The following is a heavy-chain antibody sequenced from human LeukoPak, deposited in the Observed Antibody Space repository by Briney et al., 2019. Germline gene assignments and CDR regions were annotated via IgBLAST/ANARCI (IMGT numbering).Heavy chain of an antibody. CDR2: INHSGST. D-gene: IGHD2-2*01. CDR3: ARGGLLVPAAARFFDY. CDR1: GGSFSGYY. J-gene: IGHJ4*02. V-gene: IGHV4-34*01. Sequence: SETLSLTCAVYGGSFSGYYWSWIRQPPGKGLEWIGEINHSGSTNYNPSLKSRVTISVDTSKNQCSLKLSSVTAAGTAVYYCARGGLLVPAAARFFDYWGQGTLVTVSS.